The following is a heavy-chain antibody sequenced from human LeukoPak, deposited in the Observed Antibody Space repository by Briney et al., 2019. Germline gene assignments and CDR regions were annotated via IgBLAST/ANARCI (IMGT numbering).Heavy chain of an antibody. V-gene: IGHV5-51*01. CDR2: IYPGDSDT. J-gene: IGHJ6*02. D-gene: IGHD3-10*01. CDR1: GCSFTTYW. CDR3: ARSPPRGELIYYYYGMDV. Sequence: GESLKISCRGSGCSFTTYWIGWVRQMPGKGLEWMGIIYPGDSDTRYSPSFQGQVTISADKSISTAYLQWSSLKASDTAMYYCARSPPRGELIYYYYGMDVWGQGTTVTASS.